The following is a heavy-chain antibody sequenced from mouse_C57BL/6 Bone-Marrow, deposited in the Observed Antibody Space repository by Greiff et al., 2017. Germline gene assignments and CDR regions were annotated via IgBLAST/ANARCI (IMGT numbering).Heavy chain of an antibody. V-gene: IGHV1-69*01. Sequence: QVQLQQPGAELVMPGASVKLSCKASGYTFTSYWMHWVKQRPGQGLEWIGEIDPSGSYTNYNQKFKGKSTLPVDKASSTAYMQLSSLTAEDSAVYYCARGTLGYEGFAYWGQGTLVTVSA. CDR3: ARGTLGYEGFAY. J-gene: IGHJ3*01. CDR1: GYTFTSYW. CDR2: IDPSGSYT. D-gene: IGHD2-2*01.